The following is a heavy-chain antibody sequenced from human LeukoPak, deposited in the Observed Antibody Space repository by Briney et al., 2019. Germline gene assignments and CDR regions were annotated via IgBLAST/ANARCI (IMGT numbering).Heavy chain of an antibody. CDR1: GFTFSTYA. CDR3: AKEGRSGDTYYDYVWGSYRYEIDY. J-gene: IGHJ4*02. D-gene: IGHD3-16*02. V-gene: IGHV3-23*01. CDR2: ISGSAGST. Sequence: GGSLTLSCAASGFTFSTYAMSRVREAPGKGLEWVSAISGSAGSTYYADSVKGRFTISRDNSKNTLYLQMNSLRAEDTAVYYCAKEGRSGDTYYDYVWGSYRYEIDYWGQGTLVTVSS.